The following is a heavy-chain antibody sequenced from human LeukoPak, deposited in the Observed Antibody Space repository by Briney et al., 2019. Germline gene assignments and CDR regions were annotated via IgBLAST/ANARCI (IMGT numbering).Heavy chain of an antibody. D-gene: IGHD4-11*01. CDR1: GFTFSSYG. V-gene: IGHV3-33*01. CDR2: ICYDGSNK. Sequence: GGSLRLSCAASGFTFSSYGMHWVRQAPGKGLEWVAVICYDGSNKYYADSVKGRFTISRDNSKNTLYLQMNSLRAEDTAVYYCARADYPAHAFDIWGEGTMVTVSS. CDR3: ARADYPAHAFDI. J-gene: IGHJ3*02.